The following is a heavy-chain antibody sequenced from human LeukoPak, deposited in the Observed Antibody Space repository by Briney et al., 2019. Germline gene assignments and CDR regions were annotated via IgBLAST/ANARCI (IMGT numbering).Heavy chain of an antibody. D-gene: IGHD6-19*01. V-gene: IGHV5-10-1*01. J-gene: IGHJ4*02. Sequence: GESLKISCKGSGYSFTSYWISWVRQMPGKGLEWMGRVDPSDSYTNYSPSFQGHVTISADKSISTAYLQWSSLKASDTAMYYCARDSQLAVAANYWGQGPLVPVSS. CDR3: ARDSQLAVAANY. CDR2: VDPSDSYT. CDR1: GYSFTSYW.